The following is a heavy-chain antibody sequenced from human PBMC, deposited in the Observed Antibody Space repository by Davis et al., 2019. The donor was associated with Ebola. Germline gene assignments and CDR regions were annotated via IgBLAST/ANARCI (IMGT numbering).Heavy chain of an antibody. CDR3: ARGYGPKCRGGTCVNDS. CDR2: MNPYSGNT. V-gene: IGHV1-8*01. J-gene: IGHJ4*02. Sequence: ASVKVSCKASGYIFSNYDINWVRQASGQGLEWMGWMNPYSGNTGYVEKFKGRVTMTRNPSISTAYMELSRLRIDDTAVYYCARGYGPKCRGGTCVNDSWGQGTLVTVPS. CDR1: GYIFSNYD. D-gene: IGHD3-10*01.